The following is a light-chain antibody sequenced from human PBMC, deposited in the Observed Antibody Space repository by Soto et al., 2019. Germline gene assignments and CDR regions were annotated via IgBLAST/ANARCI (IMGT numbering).Light chain of an antibody. CDR3: QQYNNWPPLT. CDR1: QSVSSN. V-gene: IGKV3-15*01. CDR2: GAS. Sequence: EIVMTQSPATLSVSPGERATLACRSSQSVSSNLAWYQQKPGQAPRLLIYGASTRATGIPARFSGSGSGTESTLNISSLQSEDFAVYYCQQYNNWPPLTFGGGTKVEIK. J-gene: IGKJ4*01.